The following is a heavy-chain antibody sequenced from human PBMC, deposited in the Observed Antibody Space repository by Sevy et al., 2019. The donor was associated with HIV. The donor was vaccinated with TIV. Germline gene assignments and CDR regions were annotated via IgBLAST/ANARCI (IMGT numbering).Heavy chain of an antibody. CDR1: GFTFSNYA. J-gene: IGHJ3*02. CDR3: AKFPGTYSSISAFDM. D-gene: IGHD3-10*01. V-gene: IGHV3-23*01. Sequence: GGSLRLYCRGSGFTFSNYAMSWVRQAPGKGLKWLSGISGSGATTYDADSAKGRFTISRDNSKKTLFLQMNSLRAEDTAVYYCAKFPGTYSSISAFDMWGQGTLVTVSS. CDR2: ISGSGATT.